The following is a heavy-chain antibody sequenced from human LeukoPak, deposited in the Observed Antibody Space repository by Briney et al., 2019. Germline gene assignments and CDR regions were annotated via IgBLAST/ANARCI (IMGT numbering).Heavy chain of an antibody. CDR1: GFAFHNYA. J-gene: IGHJ6*02. CDR3: AKDTGGSGAYFYAMDV. D-gene: IGHD2-15*01. Sequence: GRSLRLSCVGSGFAFHNYAMHWVRRPPGKGLEWVSAINWNSDTKAYADSVKGRFTIPRDRARNSLYLQMDSLRPEDTALYYCAKDTGGSGAYFYAMDVWGQGTSVTVSS. V-gene: IGHV3-9*01. CDR2: INWNSDTK.